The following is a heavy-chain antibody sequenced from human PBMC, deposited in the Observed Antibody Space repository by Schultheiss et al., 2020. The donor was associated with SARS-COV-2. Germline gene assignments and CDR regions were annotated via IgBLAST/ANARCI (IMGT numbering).Heavy chain of an antibody. Sequence: AGSLRLSCAASAFTFSDFQMNWVRQAPGKGLEWVSSISSNSFYIYYAASVKGRFTISRDNAKSSLFLQMDSLRIEDTAVYYCTRDVFSQSGDYYGMDVWGQGTTVTVSS. D-gene: IGHD3-10*01. V-gene: IGHV3-21*01. CDR2: ISSNSFYI. CDR1: AFTFSDFQ. J-gene: IGHJ6*02. CDR3: TRDVFSQSGDYYGMDV.